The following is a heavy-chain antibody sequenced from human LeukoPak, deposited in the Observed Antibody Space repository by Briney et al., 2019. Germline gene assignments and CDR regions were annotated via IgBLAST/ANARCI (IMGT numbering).Heavy chain of an antibody. D-gene: IGHD3-9*01. Sequence: AASVTVSCKASGYTFTSYYMHWVRQAPGQGLEWMGIINPSGGSTSYAQKFQGRVTMTRDTSTSTVYMELSSLRSEDTAVYYCARDLGHFDWLPQAWYWGQGTLVTVSS. CDR2: INPSGGST. J-gene: IGHJ4*02. CDR1: GYTFTSYY. V-gene: IGHV1-46*01. CDR3: ARDLGHFDWLPQAWY.